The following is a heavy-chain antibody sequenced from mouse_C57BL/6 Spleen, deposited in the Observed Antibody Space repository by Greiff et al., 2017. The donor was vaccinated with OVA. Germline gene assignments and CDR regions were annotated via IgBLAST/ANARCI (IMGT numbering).Heavy chain of an antibody. V-gene: IGHV1-69*01. D-gene: IGHD1-1*01. Sequence: QVQLQQPGAELVMPGASVKLSCKASGYTFTSYWMHWVKQRPGQGLEWIGEIDPSDSYTNYNQKFKGKSTLTVDKSSSTAYMQLSSLTSEDSAVYYCARGGIGSSLAYWGQGTLVTVSA. J-gene: IGHJ3*01. CDR2: IDPSDSYT. CDR1: GYTFTSYW. CDR3: ARGGIGSSLAY.